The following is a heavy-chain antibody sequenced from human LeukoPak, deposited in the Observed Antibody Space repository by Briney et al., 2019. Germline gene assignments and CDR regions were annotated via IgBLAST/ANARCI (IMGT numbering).Heavy chain of an antibody. J-gene: IGHJ4*02. CDR3: ARTYDYSNYDRMFYFDY. Sequence: SETLSLTCTVSGGSISSYYWSWIRQPPGKGLEWIGYIYYSGSTNYNPSLKSRVTISVDTSKNQFSLKLSSVTAADTAVYYCARTYDYSNYDRMFYFDYWGQGTLVTVSS. V-gene: IGHV4-59*01. D-gene: IGHD4-11*01. CDR1: GGSISSYY. CDR2: IYYSGST.